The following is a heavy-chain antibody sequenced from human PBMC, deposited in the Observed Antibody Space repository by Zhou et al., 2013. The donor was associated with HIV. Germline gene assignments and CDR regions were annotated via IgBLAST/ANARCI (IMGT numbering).Heavy chain of an antibody. CDR3: ARGRGDDFWSGESPSWYFDY. D-gene: IGHD3-3*01. CDR1: GGSFSNSA. J-gene: IGHJ4*02. Sequence: QVQLVQSGAEVKKPGSSVKVSCKASGGSFSNSAITWVRQAPGQGLECVGRIIPSVGIANYPLKFQGRVTITADKSTNTVYMELNSLRSEDTAIYYCARGRGDDFWSGESPSWYFDYWGQGTQVTVSS. V-gene: IGHV1-69*04. CDR2: IIPSVGIA.